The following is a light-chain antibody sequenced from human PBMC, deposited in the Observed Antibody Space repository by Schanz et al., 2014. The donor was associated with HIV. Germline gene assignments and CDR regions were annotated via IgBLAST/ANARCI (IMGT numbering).Light chain of an antibody. J-gene: IGLJ2*01. CDR2: SNN. CDR3: SSHARSDNFGI. CDR1: SSNIGSNT. V-gene: IGLV1-44*01. Sequence: SVLTQPPSASGTPGQRVTISCSGSSSNIGSNTVNWYQQLPGTAPKLLIYSNNQRPSGVPDRFSGSKSRTSASLAISGLQSEDCADYYCSSHARSDNFGIFGGGTKLTVL.